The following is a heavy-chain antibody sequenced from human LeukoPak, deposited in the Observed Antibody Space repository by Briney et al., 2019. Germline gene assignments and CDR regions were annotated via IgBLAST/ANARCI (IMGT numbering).Heavy chain of an antibody. V-gene: IGHV3-23*01. CDR1: GFTFSNYA. CDR2: IRGSGGST. D-gene: IGHD1-26*01. J-gene: IGHJ3*02. CDR3: AKTTVGATLRAFDI. Sequence: GSLRLSCAASGFTFSNYAMNWVRQAPGKGLEWVSGIRGSGGSTYYADSVKGRFTISRDNSNNTLDLQMNSLRAEDTAVYYCAKTTVGATLRAFDIWGQGTMVTVSS.